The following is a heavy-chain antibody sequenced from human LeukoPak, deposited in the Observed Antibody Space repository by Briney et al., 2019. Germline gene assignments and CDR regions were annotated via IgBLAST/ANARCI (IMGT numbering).Heavy chain of an antibody. CDR3: AHRREFYLGGGGSFDY. CDR2: IYWNDDK. CDR1: GFSPSTSGVG. V-gene: IGHV2-5*01. J-gene: IGHJ4*02. D-gene: IGHD2/OR15-2a*01. Sequence: SGPTLVNPTQTLTLTCTFSGFSPSTSGVGVGRIRQPPGKALEWLAPIYWNDDKRYSPSLKSHLPITKDTSKNQGVLTMPNMGPVGTATYCWAHRREFYLGGGGSFDYWGQGTLVTVSS.